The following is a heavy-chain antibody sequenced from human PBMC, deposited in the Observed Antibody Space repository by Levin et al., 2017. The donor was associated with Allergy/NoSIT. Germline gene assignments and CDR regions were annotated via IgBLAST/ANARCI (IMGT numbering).Heavy chain of an antibody. D-gene: IGHD2-8*01. CDR3: VRHVYPDGSPFDS. J-gene: IGHJ4*02. CDR1: GASISSYH. Sequence: PGGSLRLSCSVSGASISSYHWSWIRQPPGKGLEWIGHFYYSGSTNYNPSLTSRVTISVDTSKNHFFLTLTSVTAADTAIYYCVRHVYPDGSPFDSWGLGSLVTVSS. CDR2: FYYSGST. V-gene: IGHV4-59*08.